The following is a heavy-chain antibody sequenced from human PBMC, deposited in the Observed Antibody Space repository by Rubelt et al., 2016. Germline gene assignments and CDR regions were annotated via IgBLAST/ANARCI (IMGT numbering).Heavy chain of an antibody. V-gene: IGHV3-23*01. D-gene: IGHD3-10*01. CDR3: ARANNYGSGRYYTRDPAYFDY. J-gene: IGHJ4*02. CDR2: IGDSGRTT. Sequence: GGGLIQPGGSLRLSCAASGFTFSIFGMSWVRQAPGKGLEWVSFIGDSGRTTYYADSVKGRFTISRDNSQNTLYLQMNSLRAEDTAMYYCARANNYGSGRYYTRDPAYFDYWGQGTLVTVSS. CDR1: GFTFSIFG.